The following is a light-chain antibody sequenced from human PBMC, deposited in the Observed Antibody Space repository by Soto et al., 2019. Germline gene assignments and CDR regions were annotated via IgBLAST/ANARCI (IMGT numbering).Light chain of an antibody. Sequence: EIVRTRSPDSRSVSPGERSSLSFRASRIFSSSYLGWYQQRPGQAPRLLIYGASSRATGIPDRFSGSGSGTDFTLTISRLEPEDFAVYYCQQYGTSPISFGQGTRLEIK. CDR1: RIFSSSY. V-gene: IGKV3-20*01. CDR2: GAS. J-gene: IGKJ5*01. CDR3: QQYGTSPIS.